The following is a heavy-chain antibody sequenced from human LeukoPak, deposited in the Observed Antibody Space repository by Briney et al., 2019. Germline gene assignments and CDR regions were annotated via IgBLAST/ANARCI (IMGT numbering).Heavy chain of an antibody. CDR3: AKDSSSLYYYYGMDV. CDR2: ISYDGSNK. J-gene: IGHJ6*02. CDR1: GFTFSSYG. V-gene: IGHV3-30*18. D-gene: IGHD6-6*01. Sequence: PGGSLRLSCAASGFTFSSYGMHWVRQAPGKGLEGVAVISYDGSNKYYADSVKGRFTISRDNSKNTLYLQMNSLRAEDTAVYYCAKDSSSLYYYYGMDVWGQGTTVTVSS.